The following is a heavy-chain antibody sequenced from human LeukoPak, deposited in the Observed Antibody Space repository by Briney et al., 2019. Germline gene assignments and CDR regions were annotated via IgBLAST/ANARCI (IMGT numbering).Heavy chain of an antibody. Sequence: ASVKVSCKASGYTFTRYGISWVRQAPGQGLEWMGWISAYNGNTNYAQKLQGRVTMTTDTSTSAAYMELRSLRSDDTAVYYCARERARIAAAGNPNFFDYWGQGTLVTVSS. CDR2: ISAYNGNT. J-gene: IGHJ4*02. V-gene: IGHV1-18*01. D-gene: IGHD6-13*01. CDR1: GYTFTRYG. CDR3: ARERARIAAAGNPNFFDY.